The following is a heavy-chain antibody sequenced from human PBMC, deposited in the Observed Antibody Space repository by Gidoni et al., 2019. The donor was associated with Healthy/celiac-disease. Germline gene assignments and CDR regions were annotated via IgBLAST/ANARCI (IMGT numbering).Heavy chain of an antibody. V-gene: IGHV1-69*01. D-gene: IGHD2-2*03. CDR1: GGTFSSYA. CDR2: IIPIFGTA. Sequence: QVQLVQSGAEVKKPGSSVKVSCKASGGTFSSYAISWVRQAPGQGLEWMGGIIPIFGTANYAQKFQGRVTITADESTSTAYMELSSLRSEDTAVYYCARDLDIVVVPAASHYYYGMDVWGQGTTVTVSS. CDR3: ARDLDIVVVPAASHYYYGMDV. J-gene: IGHJ6*02.